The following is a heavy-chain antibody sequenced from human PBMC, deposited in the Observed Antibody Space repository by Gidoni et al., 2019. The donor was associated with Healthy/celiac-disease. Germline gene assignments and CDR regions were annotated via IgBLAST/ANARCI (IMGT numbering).Heavy chain of an antibody. CDR3: ARSEGPSYYYYGMDV. V-gene: IGHV4-59*08. CDR2: IYYSGST. J-gene: IGHJ6*02. CDR1: GGSISSYY. Sequence: QVQLQESGPGLVKPSETLSLTCTVSGGSISSYYWSWIRQPPGKGLEWIGYIYYSGSTNYNPSLKSRVTISVDTSKNQFSLKLSSVTAADTAVYYCARSEGPSYYYYGMDVWGQGTTVTVSS.